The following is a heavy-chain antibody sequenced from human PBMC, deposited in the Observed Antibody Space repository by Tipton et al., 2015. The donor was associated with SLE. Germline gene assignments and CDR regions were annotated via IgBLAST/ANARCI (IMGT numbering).Heavy chain of an antibody. CDR2: ISDRSTFT. Sequence: GSLRLSCAASGFPFSNYAMSWARQAPGKGLEWVSAISDRSTFTNYADSVKGRFTLSRDNSKNTLFLEMNSLRAEDTAVYYCANARSTVTPYDAFDVWGQGTMVTVSS. D-gene: IGHD4-17*01. J-gene: IGHJ3*01. CDR1: GFPFSNYA. CDR3: ANARSTVTPYDAFDV. V-gene: IGHV3-23*01.